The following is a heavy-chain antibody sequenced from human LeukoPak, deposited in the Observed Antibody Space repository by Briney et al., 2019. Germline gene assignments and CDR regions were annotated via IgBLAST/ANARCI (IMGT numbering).Heavy chain of an antibody. CDR1: GGSISSYY. Sequence: SETLSLTCTVSGGSISSYYWSWIRQPPGKGLEWIGYIYYSGSTNYNPSLKSRVTISVDTSKNQFSLKLSSVTAADTAIYYCVKEGGLYNSGGYFDYWGQGTLVTVSS. J-gene: IGHJ4*02. D-gene: IGHD5-24*01. CDR3: VKEGGLYNSGGYFDY. CDR2: IYYSGST. V-gene: IGHV4-59*01.